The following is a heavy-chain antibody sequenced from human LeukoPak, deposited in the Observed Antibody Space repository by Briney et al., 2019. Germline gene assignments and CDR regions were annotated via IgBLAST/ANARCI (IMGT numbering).Heavy chain of an antibody. CDR1: GGSISGYY. V-gene: IGHV4-59*01. CDR2: IYYSGST. D-gene: IGHD3-16*01. Sequence: PSETLSLTCTVSGGSISGYYWSWIRQSPGKGLEWIGYIYYSGSTNYNPSLKSRVTISIDTSKNQFFLKLNSVTAADTAVYYCATSTVWGTWHNWGQGTLVTVSS. CDR3: ATSTVWGTWHN. J-gene: IGHJ4*02.